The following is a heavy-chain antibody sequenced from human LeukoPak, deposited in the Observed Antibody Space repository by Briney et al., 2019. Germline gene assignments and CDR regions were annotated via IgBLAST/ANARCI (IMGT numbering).Heavy chain of an antibody. J-gene: IGHJ4*02. V-gene: IGHV4-39*01. Sequence: SGTLSLTCTVSGDSVSSPSYYWGWIRQPPGEGLEWIGSIYYSGKTYYKPSLKSRVTISVDTSKNQLSLKLSSVTAADTAVYYCARHVGQWLTMFGYWGQGTPVTVSS. CDR1: GDSVSSPSYY. CDR3: ARHVGQWLTMFGY. D-gene: IGHD6-19*01. CDR2: IYYSGKT.